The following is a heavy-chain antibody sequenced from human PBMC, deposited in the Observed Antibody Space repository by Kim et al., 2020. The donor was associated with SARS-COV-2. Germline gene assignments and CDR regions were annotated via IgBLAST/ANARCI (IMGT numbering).Heavy chain of an antibody. J-gene: IGHJ4*02. Sequence: YAQKFQERVTITRDMSTSTAYRELSSLRSEDTAVYYCAAIPGFSYGHEDYWVQGTLVTVSS. CDR3: AAIPGFSYGHEDY. V-gene: IGHV1-58*01. D-gene: IGHD5-18*01.